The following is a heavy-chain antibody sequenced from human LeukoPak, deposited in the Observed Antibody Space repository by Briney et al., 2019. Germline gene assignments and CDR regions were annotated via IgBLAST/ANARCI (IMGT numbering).Heavy chain of an antibody. CDR2: VIPIFGIA. CDR3: ARAENAWLAFDY. Sequence: SVKVSCKASGGTFSSYAISWVRQAPGQGLEWMGRVIPIFGIANYAQKFQGRVTITADKSTSTAYMELGSLRSEDTAVYYCARAENAWLAFDYWGQGTLVTVSS. J-gene: IGHJ4*02. D-gene: IGHD6-19*01. CDR1: GGTFSSYA. V-gene: IGHV1-69*04.